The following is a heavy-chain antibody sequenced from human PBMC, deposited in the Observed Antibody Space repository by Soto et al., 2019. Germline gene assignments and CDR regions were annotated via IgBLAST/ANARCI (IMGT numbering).Heavy chain of an antibody. Sequence: LRLSCAASGFTFSSYGMHWVRQAPGKGLEWVAVISYDGSNKYYADSVKGRFTTSRDNSKNTLYLQMNSLRAEDTAVYYCASHPYFGSHIDYWGQGTLVIVSS. CDR2: ISYDGSNK. D-gene: IGHD3-3*01. J-gene: IGHJ4*02. CDR3: ASHPYFGSHIDY. CDR1: GFTFSSYG. V-gene: IGHV3-30*03.